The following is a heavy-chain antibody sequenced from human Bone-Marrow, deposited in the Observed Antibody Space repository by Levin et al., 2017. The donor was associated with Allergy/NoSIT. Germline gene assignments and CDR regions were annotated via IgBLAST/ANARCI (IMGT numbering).Heavy chain of an antibody. V-gene: IGHV3-33*01. Sequence: QTGGSLRLSCAASGFTFSSYGMHWVRQAPGKGLEWVAVIWYDGSNKYYADSVKGRFTISRDNSKNTLYLQMNSLRAEDTAVYYCARKSSSSGRVGSGLDYWGQGTLVTVSS. CDR3: ARKSSSSGRVGSGLDY. D-gene: IGHD6-6*01. J-gene: IGHJ4*02. CDR2: IWYDGSNK. CDR1: GFTFSSYG.